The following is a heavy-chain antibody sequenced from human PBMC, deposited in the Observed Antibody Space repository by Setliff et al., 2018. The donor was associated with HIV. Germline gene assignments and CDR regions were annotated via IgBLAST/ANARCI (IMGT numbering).Heavy chain of an antibody. D-gene: IGHD1-26*01. Sequence: ETLSLTCTVSGDSASNSRYYWAWIRQPPGKGLEYIGSIHYDEKTYYNPSLKSRVTISIDTSKNQFSLKLSSVTAADTAVYYCARNSGSYWHDADFDYWGQGTLVTVSS. CDR3: ARNSGSYWHDADFDY. V-gene: IGHV4-39*07. J-gene: IGHJ4*02. CDR2: IHYDEKT. CDR1: GDSASNSRYY.